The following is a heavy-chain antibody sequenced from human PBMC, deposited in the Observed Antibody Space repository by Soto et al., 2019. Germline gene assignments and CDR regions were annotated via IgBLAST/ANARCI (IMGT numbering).Heavy chain of an antibody. D-gene: IGHD1-26*01. CDR3: ATWRTYGGSYGFDY. CDR1: GGTFKTYT. V-gene: IGHV1-69*06. Sequence: VQLVQSGAELKKPGSSVTVSCAASGGTFKTYTINWVRQAPGQGLAWIGQIIPMYDSANYAQRFQGRVTISADKATNIAYMELSGRRSEDTALYYCATWRTYGGSYGFDYWGQGTLVSVSS. J-gene: IGHJ4*02. CDR2: IIPMYDSA.